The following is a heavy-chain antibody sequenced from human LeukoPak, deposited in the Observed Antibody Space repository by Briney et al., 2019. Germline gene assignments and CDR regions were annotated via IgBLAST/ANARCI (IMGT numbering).Heavy chain of an antibody. CDR1: GGSISSSSYY. CDR3: ARRWIAAAGTANAFDI. V-gene: IGHV4-39*01. J-gene: IGHJ3*02. D-gene: IGHD6-13*01. Sequence: PSETLSLTCTVSGGSISSSSYYWGWLRQPPGKGLERIGTIYYSGSTYYNLSLESRVTISVDTSKNQFSLKLSSVTAADTAVYYCARRWIAAAGTANAFDIWGQGTMVTVSA. CDR2: IYYSGST.